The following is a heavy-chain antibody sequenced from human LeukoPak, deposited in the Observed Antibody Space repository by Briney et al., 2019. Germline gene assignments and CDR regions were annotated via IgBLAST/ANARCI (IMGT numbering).Heavy chain of an antibody. J-gene: IGHJ3*02. V-gene: IGHV1-2*02. D-gene: IGHD3-10*01. CDR2: INPNSGGT. CDR3: ARTYYYGSGREALDI. CDR1: GYTFTGYY. Sequence: ASVTVSCKASGYTFTGYYMHWVRQAPGQGLEWMGWINPNSGGTNYAQKFQGRVTLTRDTSISTAYMELSWLRSDDTAVYYCARTYYYGSGREALDIWGQGTLVTVSS.